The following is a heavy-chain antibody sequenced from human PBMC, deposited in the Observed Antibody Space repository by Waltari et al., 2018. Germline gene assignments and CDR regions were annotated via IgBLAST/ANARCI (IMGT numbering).Heavy chain of an antibody. Sequence: QLQLQESGPGLVKPSETLSLTCNVSDESITSVRSFWGWIRQPPGKPLEWIGSIYHGGSTYYNPSLKSRVTISVDTSKNHFSLKLSSVTVADTAIYYCATETTMARPGGRYFDNWGQGTLVTVSS. CDR1: DESITSVRSF. V-gene: IGHV4-39*02. D-gene: IGHD4-4*01. J-gene: IGHJ4*02. CDR3: ATETTMARPGGRYFDN. CDR2: IYHGGST.